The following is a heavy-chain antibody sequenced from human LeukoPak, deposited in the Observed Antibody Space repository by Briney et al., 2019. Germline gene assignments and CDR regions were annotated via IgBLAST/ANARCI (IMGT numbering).Heavy chain of an antibody. D-gene: IGHD1-26*01. Sequence: PSETLSLTCAVYGVSFSGYYWSWIRQPPGKGLEWIGEINHSGSTNYNPSLKSRVTISVDTSKNQFSLKLNSVTAADTAVYYCARYIVGAVDYWGQGTLVTVSS. J-gene: IGHJ4*02. V-gene: IGHV4-34*01. CDR3: ARYIVGAVDY. CDR2: INHSGST. CDR1: GVSFSGYY.